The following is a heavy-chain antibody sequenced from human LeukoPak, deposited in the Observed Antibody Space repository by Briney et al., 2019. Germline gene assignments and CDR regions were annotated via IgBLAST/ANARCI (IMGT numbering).Heavy chain of an antibody. Sequence: GSLRLSCAASGFTFSSCWMSWVRQAPGKGLEWVANIKQDGSEKYYVDSVKGRFTISRDNAKNSLYLQMNSLRAEDTAVYYCATGPGRGWWLHWGQGTLVTVSS. V-gene: IGHV3-7*01. CDR1: GFTFSSCW. CDR3: ATGPGRGWWLH. CDR2: IKQDGSEK. J-gene: IGHJ4*02. D-gene: IGHD5-12*01.